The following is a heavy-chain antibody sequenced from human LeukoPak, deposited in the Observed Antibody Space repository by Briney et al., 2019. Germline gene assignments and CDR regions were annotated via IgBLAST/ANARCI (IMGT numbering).Heavy chain of an antibody. V-gene: IGHV3-66*01. J-gene: IGHJ4*02. CDR1: GFTVSSNY. CDR2: IYSGGST. Sequence: PGGSLRLSCAASGFTVSSNYMSWVHQAPGKGLEWVSVIYSGGSTYYADSVKGRFTISRDNSKNTLYLQMNSLRAEDAAVYYCARGMYCGGDCSYYFDYWGQGTLVTVSS. D-gene: IGHD2-21*02. CDR3: ARGMYCGGDCSYYFDY.